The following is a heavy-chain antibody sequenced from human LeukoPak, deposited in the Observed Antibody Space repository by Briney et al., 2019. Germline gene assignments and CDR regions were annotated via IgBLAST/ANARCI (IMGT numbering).Heavy chain of an antibody. V-gene: IGHV3-74*01. CDR1: GFTFSNYW. CDR2: LNSDGSST. Sequence: GGSLRLSCAASGFTFSNYWMHWVRQAPGKGLVCVSRLNSDGSSTNYADSVKGRFTISRDNAKNSLYLQMNSLRVEDTAVYYCARDRVSGSGSIDYWGQGTLVTVSS. J-gene: IGHJ4*02. D-gene: IGHD3-10*01. CDR3: ARDRVSGSGSIDY.